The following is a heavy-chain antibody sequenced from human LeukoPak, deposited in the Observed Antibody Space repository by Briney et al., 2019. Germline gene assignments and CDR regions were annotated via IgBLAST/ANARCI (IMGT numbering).Heavy chain of an antibody. CDR1: GFTFANAW. Sequence: PGGSLRLSCAASGFTFANAWMGWVRQAPGKGLECVGRIKSKTDGETTDYAAPVKGRFTISRDDSKNMLYLQMNSLKSEDTAVYYCTADLPPPRGYDYPFDYWGQGSLVTVSS. CDR3: TADLPPPRGYDYPFDY. J-gene: IGHJ4*02. D-gene: IGHD5-12*01. V-gene: IGHV3-15*01. CDR2: IKSKTDGETT.